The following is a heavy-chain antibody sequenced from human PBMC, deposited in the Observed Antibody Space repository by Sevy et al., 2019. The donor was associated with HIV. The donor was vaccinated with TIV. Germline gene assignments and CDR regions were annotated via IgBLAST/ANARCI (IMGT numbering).Heavy chain of an antibody. CDR1: GFTFSNYA. D-gene: IGHD5-18*01. J-gene: IGHJ4*02. CDR3: VKEVSQYSYSDY. Sequence: GGSLRLSCAASGFTFSNYAMSWVRQTPGKGLEWVSAISGSADATYYTDSVKGRFTISRDNSKNTFYLQMNSLRAKDTAVYYCVKEVSQYSYSDYWGQGTLVTVSS. V-gene: IGHV3-23*01. CDR2: ISGSADAT.